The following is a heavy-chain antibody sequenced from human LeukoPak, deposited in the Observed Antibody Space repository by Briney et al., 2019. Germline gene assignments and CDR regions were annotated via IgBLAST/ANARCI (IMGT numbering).Heavy chain of an antibody. CDR2: INPNSGGT. CDR3: ARGGGYSETSNWFDP. CDR1: GYTFTGYY. J-gene: IGHJ5*02. Sequence: ASVKVSCKASGYTFTGYYMHWVRQAPGPGLEWMGWINPNSGGTNYAQKFQGRVTMTRDMSTSTVYMELSSLRSEDTAMYYCARGGGYSETSNWFDPWGQGTLVTVSS. D-gene: IGHD2-15*01. V-gene: IGHV1-2*02.